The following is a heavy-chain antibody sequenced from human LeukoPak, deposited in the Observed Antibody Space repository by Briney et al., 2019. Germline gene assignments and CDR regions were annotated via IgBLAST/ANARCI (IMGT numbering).Heavy chain of an antibody. V-gene: IGHV1-8*01. CDR3: ARGLGTYDSSELTWPMISF. J-gene: IGHJ4*02. CDR1: GYTFTNYE. D-gene: IGHD3-22*01. Sequence: ASVKVSCKASGYTFTNYEINWVRQATGQGLEWMGWMNPDSGGTAYAQKFQGRITMTRSTSITSAYMELSSLRSEDTAVYYCARGLGTYDSSELTWPMISFWGQGTLVTVSS. CDR2: MNPDSGGT.